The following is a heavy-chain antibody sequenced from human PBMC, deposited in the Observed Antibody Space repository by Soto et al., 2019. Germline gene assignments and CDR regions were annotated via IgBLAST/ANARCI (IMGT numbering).Heavy chain of an antibody. V-gene: IGHV3-74*01. J-gene: IGHJ6*02. CDR1: GVTFGNYW. D-gene: IGHD2-2*01. Sequence: XGFLRLSCSASGVTFGNYWMHWVRQAPGKGLVWVSRINGDGISTYYADSVRGRFLISRDNAKNTLYLQMINLRAEDTALYYCARAWGVPGPLYDYHDMDVWGQGTTVTVSS. CDR3: ARAWGVPGPLYDYHDMDV. CDR2: INGDGIST.